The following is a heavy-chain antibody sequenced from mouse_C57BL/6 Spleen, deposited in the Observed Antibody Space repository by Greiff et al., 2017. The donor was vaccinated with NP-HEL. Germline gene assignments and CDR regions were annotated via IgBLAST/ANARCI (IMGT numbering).Heavy chain of an antibody. CDR3: TRGSTKVGAYAMDC. J-gene: IGHJ4*01. V-gene: IGHV1-15*01. CDR2: IDPETGGT. CDR1: GYTFTDYE. Sequence: SGAELVRPGASVTLSCKASGYTFTDYEMHWVKQTPVHGLEWIGAIDPETGGTAYNQKFKGKAILTADKSSSTAYMELRSLTSEDSAVYYCTRGSTKVGAYAMDCWGKGTSVTVSS. D-gene: IGHD1-1*01.